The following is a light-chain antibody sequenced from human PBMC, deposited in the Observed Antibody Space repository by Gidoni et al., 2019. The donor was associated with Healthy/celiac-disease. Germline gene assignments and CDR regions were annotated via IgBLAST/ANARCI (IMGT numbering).Light chain of an antibody. CDR3: QQYGSSPLFT. CDR2: GAS. Sequence: EIVLTQSPGTLSLSPGERATLSCRASQSVSSSYLAWYQQKPGPAPRLLIYGASSRATGIPDRFSGSGSGTDFTLTISRLGPEDFAVYYCQQYGSSPLFTFGPGTKVDIK. J-gene: IGKJ3*01. V-gene: IGKV3-20*01. CDR1: QSVSSSY.